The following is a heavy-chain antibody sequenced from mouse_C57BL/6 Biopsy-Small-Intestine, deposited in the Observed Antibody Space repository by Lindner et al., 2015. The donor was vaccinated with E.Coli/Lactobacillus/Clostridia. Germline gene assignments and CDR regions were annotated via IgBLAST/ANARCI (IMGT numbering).Heavy chain of an antibody. D-gene: IGHD2-10*01. J-gene: IGHJ3*01. Sequence: VQLQESGPELVKPGASVKISCKASGYAFSSSGMNWVKQRPGKDLEWIGRIFPGDGDPIYNGIFKGKATLTADKSSSTAYMQLSSLTSEDSAVYFCATGPYRFAYWGQGTLVTVSA. CDR1: GYAFSSSG. V-gene: IGHV1-82*01. CDR2: IFPGDGDP. CDR3: ATGPYRFAY.